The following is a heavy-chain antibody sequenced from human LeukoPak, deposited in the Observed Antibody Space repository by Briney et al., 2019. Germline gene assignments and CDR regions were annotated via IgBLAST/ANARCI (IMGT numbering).Heavy chain of an antibody. CDR2: ISTSGGTT. CDR3: AKISPWFGEFELGY. J-gene: IGHJ4*02. D-gene: IGHD3-10*01. CDR1: GFTFSSYG. Sequence: GGSLRLSCAASGFTFSSYGMTWVRQAPGKGLEWVSSISTSGGTTYYADSVKGRFTISRDNSKNTLYLQMNSLRAEDTAVYYCAKISPWFGEFELGYWGQGTLVTVSS. V-gene: IGHV3-23*01.